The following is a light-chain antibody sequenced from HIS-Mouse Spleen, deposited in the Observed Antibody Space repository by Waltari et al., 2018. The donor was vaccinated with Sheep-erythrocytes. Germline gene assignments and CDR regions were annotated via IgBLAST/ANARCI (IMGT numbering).Light chain of an antibody. J-gene: IGLJ1*01. V-gene: IGLV2-14*02. Sequence: QSALTQPASVSGSPGQSITISCTGTSRDVGGYNLVSWYQQHPGKAPKLMIYEGSKRPSGVSNRFSGSKSGNTASLTISGLQAEDEADYYCCSYAGSYNHVFATGTKVTVL. CDR3: CSYAGSYNHV. CDR1: SRDVGGYNL. CDR2: EGS.